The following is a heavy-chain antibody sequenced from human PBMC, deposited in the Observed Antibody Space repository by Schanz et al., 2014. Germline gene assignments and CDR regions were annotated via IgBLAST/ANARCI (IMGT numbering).Heavy chain of an antibody. CDR3: GRGCSRSYIDV. Sequence: QGQLVQSGAEVKKPGASLKVSCKASGGTFSSYTISWVRQAPGQGLEWMGWISAYNGNTNYAQKLQGRITVTTDTSTSTVYLELSSLRSDDTAVYYCGRGCSRSYIDVWGQGTLITVSS. J-gene: IGHJ4*02. CDR2: ISAYNGNT. V-gene: IGHV1-18*01. CDR1: GGTFSSYT. D-gene: IGHD2-15*01.